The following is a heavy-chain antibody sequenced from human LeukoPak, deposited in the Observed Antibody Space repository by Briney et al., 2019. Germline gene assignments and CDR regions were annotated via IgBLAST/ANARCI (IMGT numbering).Heavy chain of an antibody. V-gene: IGHV4-59*08. CDR3: ARQGYNSIRYKIDY. J-gene: IGHJ4*02. CDR2: IYYSGST. Sequence: SETLSLTCTVSGGSLSTYYWSWIRQPPGKGLEWIGYIYYSGSTNYNPSLKSRVTISVDTSKNQFSLKLSSVTAADTAVYYCARQGYNSIRYKIDYWGQGSLVTVSS. D-gene: IGHD6-13*01. CDR1: GGSLSTYY.